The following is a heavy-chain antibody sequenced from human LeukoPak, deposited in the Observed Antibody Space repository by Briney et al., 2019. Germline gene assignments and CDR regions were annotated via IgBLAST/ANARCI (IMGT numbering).Heavy chain of an antibody. CDR1: GGTFSSYA. V-gene: IGHV1-69*04. J-gene: IGHJ5*02. CDR3: ARAVGNYILRFRFDP. D-gene: IGHD2/OR15-2a*01. Sequence: SVKVSCKASGGTFSSYAISWVRQAPGQGLEWMGRIIPILGIANYAQKFQGRVTMTRNTSISTAYMELSSLRSEDTAVYYCARAVGNYILRFRFDPWGQGTLVTVSS. CDR2: IIPILGIA.